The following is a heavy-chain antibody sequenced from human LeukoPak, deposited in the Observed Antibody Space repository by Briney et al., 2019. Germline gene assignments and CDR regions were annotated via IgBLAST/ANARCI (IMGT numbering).Heavy chain of an antibody. Sequence: GGSLRLSCAASGFNFSSYSMNWVRQAPGKGLEWVSLISGDGGSTYYADSVKGRFTISRDNSKNSLYLQMNSLRTEDTALYYCAKAFSYGDYPSPWGQGTLVTVSS. J-gene: IGHJ5*02. CDR1: GFNFSSYS. D-gene: IGHD4-17*01. CDR2: ISGDGGST. CDR3: AKAFSYGDYPSP. V-gene: IGHV3-43*02.